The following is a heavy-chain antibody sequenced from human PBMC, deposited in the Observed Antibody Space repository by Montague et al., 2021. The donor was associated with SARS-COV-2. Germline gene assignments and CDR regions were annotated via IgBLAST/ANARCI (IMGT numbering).Heavy chain of an antibody. CDR2: FYHSGGT. V-gene: IGHV4-59*13. CDR1: GGSISSYF. Sequence: SETLSLTCTVSGGSISSYFWSWIRQSPGKGLEWIGYFYHSGGTKYNPSLKSRVTISGDTSKNQFSLKLSSVTTADTAVYICARSGAVPMDWGQGTLVTVSS. J-gene: IGHJ4*02. CDR3: ARSGAVPMD. D-gene: IGHD3-10*01.